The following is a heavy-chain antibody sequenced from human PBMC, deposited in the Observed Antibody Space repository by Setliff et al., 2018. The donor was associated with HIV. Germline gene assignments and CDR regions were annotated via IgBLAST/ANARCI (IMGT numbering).Heavy chain of an antibody. D-gene: IGHD2-8*01. V-gene: IGHV3-74*01. CDR3: ARPYTVWVYGMDV. Sequence: GGSLRLSCAASGFTFSYYGMYWVRQAPGKGLVWVSRINADGSITDYADSVKGRFTISRDNAKNTLYMQMNSLRAEDTAVYYCARPYTVWVYGMDVWGQGTTVTVSS. CDR2: INADGSIT. J-gene: IGHJ6*02. CDR1: GFTFSYYG.